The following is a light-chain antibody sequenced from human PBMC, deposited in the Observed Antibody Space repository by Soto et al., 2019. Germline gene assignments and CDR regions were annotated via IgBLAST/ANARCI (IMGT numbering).Light chain of an antibody. CDR3: QQYMSSVT. J-gene: IGKJ1*01. CDR1: QSVDNTF. CDR2: GVS. V-gene: IGKV3-20*01. Sequence: EIVLTQSPGSLSLSPGERATLSCRASQSVDNTFFAWYQKKPGQAPRLLLYGVSSRAAGIPDRFSGSGSGTDFTLNISSLEPEGFAVDYCQQYMSSVTFGRRTRVEIK.